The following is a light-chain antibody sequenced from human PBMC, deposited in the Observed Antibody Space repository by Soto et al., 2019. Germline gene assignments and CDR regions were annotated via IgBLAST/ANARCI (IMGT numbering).Light chain of an antibody. CDR2: GVS. CDR3: QQYGNSPFT. Sequence: EIVLTQYPATLSLSPGERGTLSCRASRSVSSTYLAWYQQKPGQAPRLLMYGVSTRATGIPDRFSGSGSGTDFTLTISRLEPEDFAIYYCQQYGNSPFTFGHGTKVDIK. CDR1: RSVSSTY. V-gene: IGKV3-20*01. J-gene: IGKJ3*01.